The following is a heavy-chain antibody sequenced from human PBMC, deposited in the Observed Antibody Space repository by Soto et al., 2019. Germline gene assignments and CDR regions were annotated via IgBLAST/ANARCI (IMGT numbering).Heavy chain of an antibody. Sequence: EVQLLESGGGLVQPGGSLRLSCAASGFTFSSYAMSWVRQAPGKGLEWVSAISGSGGSTYYADSVKGRFTISRDNSKNTLYLQMNSLRAEDTAGYYCAKSGDSSSYNWCDPWGQGTLVTVSS. J-gene: IGHJ5*02. CDR2: ISGSGGST. CDR3: AKSGDSSSYNWCDP. D-gene: IGHD6-13*01. V-gene: IGHV3-23*01. CDR1: GFTFSSYA.